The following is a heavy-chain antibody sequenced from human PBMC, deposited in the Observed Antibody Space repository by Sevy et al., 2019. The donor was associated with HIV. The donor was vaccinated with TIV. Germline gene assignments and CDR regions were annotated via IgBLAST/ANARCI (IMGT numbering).Heavy chain of an antibody. V-gene: IGHV1-2*02. CDR2: INPNSGGT. CDR3: AREYNTIFGVVTPSGWFDP. Sequence: ASVKVSCKASGYTFTGYYMHWVRQAPGQGLEWMGWINPNSGGTNDAQKFQCRVTMTRDTSISTAYMELSMLRSDDTAVYYCAREYNTIFGVVTPSGWFDPWGQGTLVTVFS. J-gene: IGHJ5*02. CDR1: GYTFTGYY. D-gene: IGHD3-3*01.